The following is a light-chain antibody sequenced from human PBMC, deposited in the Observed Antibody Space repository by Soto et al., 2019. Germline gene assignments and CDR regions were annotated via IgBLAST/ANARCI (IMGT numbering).Light chain of an antibody. CDR1: QSISDW. Sequence: DIQMTQSPSTLSASVGDRVTITCRASQSISDWLAWYQQKPGKAPKFLIYKASNLESGVPSRFSRRGSGKEFTLPLRSVQPYDFATYYCPYYDSYSWTVGQGTKVEIK. CDR3: PYYDSYSWT. V-gene: IGKV1-5*03. J-gene: IGKJ1*01. CDR2: KAS.